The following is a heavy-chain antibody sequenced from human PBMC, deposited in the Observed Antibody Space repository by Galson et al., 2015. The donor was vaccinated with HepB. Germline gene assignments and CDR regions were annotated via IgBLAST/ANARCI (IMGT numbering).Heavy chain of an antibody. J-gene: IGHJ4*02. CDR3: ARVDYDFWSGYSLFDY. CDR2: ISSSSSTI. D-gene: IGHD3-3*01. V-gene: IGHV3-48*01. CDR1: GFTFSSYS. Sequence: SLRLSCAASGFTFSSYSMNWVRQAPGKGLEWVSYISSSSSTIYYADSVKGRFTISRDNAKNSLYLQMNSLRAEDTAVYYCARVDYDFWSGYSLFDYWGQGTLVTVYS.